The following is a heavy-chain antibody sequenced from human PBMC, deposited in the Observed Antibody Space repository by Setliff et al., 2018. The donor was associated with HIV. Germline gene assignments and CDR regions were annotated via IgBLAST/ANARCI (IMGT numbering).Heavy chain of an antibody. CDR2: IIPVVDAP. D-gene: IGHD3-10*01. CDR1: GGSFNIVG. V-gene: IGHV1-69*06. J-gene: IGHJ3*02. Sequence: SVKVSCKASGGSFNIVGFTWVRQAPGQGLEWVGGIIPVVDAPIYAQRFQGRVVITADKSTGTAYMQLSSLKFEDTAVYYCATRPPGVHGFSIWGQGTMVTVSS. CDR3: ATRPPGVHGFSI.